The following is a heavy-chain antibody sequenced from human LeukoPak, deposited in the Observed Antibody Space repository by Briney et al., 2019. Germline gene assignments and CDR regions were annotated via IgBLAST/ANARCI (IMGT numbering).Heavy chain of an antibody. CDR1: GFTFSSYG. CDR2: IWYDGSNK. J-gene: IGHJ4*02. CDR3: TRVDSSSRYDGFDY. D-gene: IGHD6-13*01. Sequence: GRSLRLSCAASGFTFSSYGMHWVRQAPGKGLEWLAVIWYDGSNKYYADSVKGRFTISRDNSKSTLYLQMHSLRAEDTAVYYCTRVDSSSRYDGFDYWGQGTLVTVSS. V-gene: IGHV3-33*01.